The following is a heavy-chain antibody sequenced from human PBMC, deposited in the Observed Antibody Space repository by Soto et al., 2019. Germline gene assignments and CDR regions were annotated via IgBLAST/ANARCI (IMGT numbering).Heavy chain of an antibody. J-gene: IGHJ4*02. CDR1: GFTFSSYA. Sequence: PSETLRLSCSASGFTFSSYAMHWVRQTPGKGLEYVSAISSNGGSTYYADSVKGRFTISRDNSKNTLYLQMSSLRAEDTAVYYCVKDLSGNYGGSSVFNYWGQGTLVTVSS. CDR2: ISSNGGST. CDR3: VKDLSGNYGGSSVFNY. V-gene: IGHV3-64D*08. D-gene: IGHD6-6*01.